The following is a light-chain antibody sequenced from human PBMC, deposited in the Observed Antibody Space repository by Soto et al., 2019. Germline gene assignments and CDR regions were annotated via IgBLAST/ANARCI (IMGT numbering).Light chain of an antibody. Sequence: DIVMTQSPLSLPVTPGEPASISCRSSQSLLHSNGYNYLDWYLQKPGQSPQLLIYLGSNRASGVLDRFSGSGSGTDFTLKISRVEAEDVGVYYCMQALQTQYSFGQGTKLEIK. CDR2: LGS. V-gene: IGKV2-28*01. CDR3: MQALQTQYS. J-gene: IGKJ2*01. CDR1: QSLLHSNGYNY.